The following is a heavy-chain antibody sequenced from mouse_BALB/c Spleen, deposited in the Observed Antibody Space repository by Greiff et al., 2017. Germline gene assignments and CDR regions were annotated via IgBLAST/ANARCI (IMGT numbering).Heavy chain of an antibody. J-gene: IGHJ3*01. D-gene: IGHD1-1*02. CDR2: ISYSGST. CDR1: GYSITSDYA. Sequence: EVKLQESGPGLVKPSQSLSLTCTVTGYSITSDYAWNWIRQFPGNKLEWMGYISYSGSTSYNPSLKSRISITRDTSKNQFFLQLNSVTTEDTATYYGARKDYGFAYWGQGTLVTVSA. CDR3: ARKDYGFAY. V-gene: IGHV3-2*02.